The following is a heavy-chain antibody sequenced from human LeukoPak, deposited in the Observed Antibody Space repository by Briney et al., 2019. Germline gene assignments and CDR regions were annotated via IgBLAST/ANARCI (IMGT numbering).Heavy chain of an antibody. CDR1: GLTFSSYS. V-gene: IGHV3-21*01. CDR3: ASKIGYCSGGRCEVY. D-gene: IGHD2-15*01. J-gene: IGHJ4*02. CDR2: ISSSNSYI. Sequence: GGSLSLACAASGLTFSSYSMNWVRQPAGKGLEWVSSISSSNSYIFYAGSGKGRLTISRENAKNSLSLKKNSLRGDDKAVYYCASKIGYCSGGRCEVYWGQGTVVTVSS.